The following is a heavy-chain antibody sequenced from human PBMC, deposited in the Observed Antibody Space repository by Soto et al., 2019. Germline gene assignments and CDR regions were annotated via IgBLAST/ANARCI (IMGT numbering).Heavy chain of an antibody. CDR3: AASYSSSWYYFDY. Sequence: ASVKVSCKASGYTFTSYDINWVRQATGQGLEWMGWMNPNSGNTGYAQKFQGRVTMTRNTSISTAYMELSSLRSEDTAVYYCAASYSSSWYYFDYWGQGTLVTVSS. D-gene: IGHD6-13*01. CDR1: GYTFTSYD. CDR2: MNPNSGNT. J-gene: IGHJ4*02. V-gene: IGHV1-8*01.